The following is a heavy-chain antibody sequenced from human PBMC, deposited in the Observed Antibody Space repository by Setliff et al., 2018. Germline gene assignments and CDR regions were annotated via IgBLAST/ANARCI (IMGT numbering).Heavy chain of an antibody. V-gene: IGHV4-59*12. CDR3: ARSFSRREKFLLDY. J-gene: IGHJ4*02. CDR2: IHYSGYT. Sequence: PSETLSLTCTVSGGSLSSYYWSWFRQPPGKGLEWIGYIHYSGYTNYNPSLKSRVTISMDTSKNQFSLKVSSVTAADTAVYYCARSFSRREKFLLDYWGQGALVTVSS. CDR1: GGSLSSYY.